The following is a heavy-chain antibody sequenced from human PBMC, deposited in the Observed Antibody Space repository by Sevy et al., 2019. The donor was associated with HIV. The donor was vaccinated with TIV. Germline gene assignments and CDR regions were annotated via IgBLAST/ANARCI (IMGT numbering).Heavy chain of an antibody. Sequence: GGSLRLSCAGSGFTFSDYAMHWVRQAPGEGLEWVAVISYDGSETYYADSVKVRFTISRDNSKNILYLQMNSLRVEDTAVYYCAKDFTGYNGMDVWGQGTMVTVSS. CDR3: AKDFTGYNGMDV. CDR2: ISYDGSET. D-gene: IGHD3-9*01. V-gene: IGHV3-30-3*01. J-gene: IGHJ6*02. CDR1: GFTFSDYA.